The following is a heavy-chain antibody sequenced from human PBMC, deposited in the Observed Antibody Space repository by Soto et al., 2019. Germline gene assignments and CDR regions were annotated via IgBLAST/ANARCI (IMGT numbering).Heavy chain of an antibody. CDR1: GFTFSSDW. Sequence: GGSLRLSCAASGFTFSSDWMHWVRQAPGKGLVWVSRINTDGSGTTYADSVKGRFTISRDNAKNSLYLQMNSLRAEDTAVYYCASRSSGWYFDYWGQGTLVTVSS. V-gene: IGHV3-74*01. J-gene: IGHJ4*02. CDR3: ASRSSGWYFDY. D-gene: IGHD6-19*01. CDR2: INTDGSGT.